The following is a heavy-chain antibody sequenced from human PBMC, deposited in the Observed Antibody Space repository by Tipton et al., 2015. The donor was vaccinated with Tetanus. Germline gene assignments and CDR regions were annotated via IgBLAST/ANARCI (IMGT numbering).Heavy chain of an antibody. CDR2: IFHSGSP. D-gene: IGHD3-3*01. J-gene: IGHJ4*02. CDR1: GASISSAA. Sequence: LRLSCDVSGASISSAAWTWIRQPSGKGLEWIGHIFHSGSPNYNPSLKSRVSMSVDKSRKEVSLKLQSVTAADTAVYFCARERSGFNAGHLDVWGPGILVIVSS. CDR3: ARERSGFNAGHLDV. V-gene: IGHV4-30-2*01.